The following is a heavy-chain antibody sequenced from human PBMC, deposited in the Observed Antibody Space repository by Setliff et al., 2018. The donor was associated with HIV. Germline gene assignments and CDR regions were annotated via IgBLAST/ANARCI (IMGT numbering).Heavy chain of an antibody. D-gene: IGHD2-2*02. Sequence: SETLSLTCTVSGDSITAYQWSWIRHPAGKGLEWIGHIFASGSTKYNPSLESRVTMSVDTSRTQFYLKLRSVTAADTALYYCARVGASGVPSSIDYHYYMDVWGKGTSVTVSS. CDR3: ARVGASGVPSSIDYHYYMDV. CDR1: GDSITAYQ. V-gene: IGHV4-4*07. J-gene: IGHJ6*03. CDR2: IFASGST.